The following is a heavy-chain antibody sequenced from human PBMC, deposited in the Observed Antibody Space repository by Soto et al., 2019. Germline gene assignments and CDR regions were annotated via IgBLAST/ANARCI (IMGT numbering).Heavy chain of an antibody. V-gene: IGHV3-74*01. CDR1: GFNFSSYW. J-gene: IGHJ4*02. CDR3: ARGAGGAYYVDY. Sequence: EVQLVESGGGLVQPGGSLRLSCAASGFNFSSYWMHWVRQAPGKGLVWVSRINGDGSRTSYADSVKGQFTISRDNARNTVYLQMMTLGDEDTAVYYCARGAGGAYYVDYWGQGTLVTVSS. CDR2: INGDGSRT. D-gene: IGHD2-21*01.